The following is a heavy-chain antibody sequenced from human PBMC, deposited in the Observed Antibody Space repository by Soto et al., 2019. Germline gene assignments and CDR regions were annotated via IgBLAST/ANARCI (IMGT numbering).Heavy chain of an antibody. J-gene: IGHJ6*02. CDR2: IYPGDSDT. Sequence: GESLKISCKGSGYSFTGYWIGWVRQMPGKGLEWMGIIYPGDSDTRYSPSFQGQVTISADKSISTAYLQWSSLKASDTAMYYCARQDYDFWSGLDVWGQGTTVTVSS. V-gene: IGHV5-51*01. D-gene: IGHD3-3*01. CDR3: ARQDYDFWSGLDV. CDR1: GYSFTGYW.